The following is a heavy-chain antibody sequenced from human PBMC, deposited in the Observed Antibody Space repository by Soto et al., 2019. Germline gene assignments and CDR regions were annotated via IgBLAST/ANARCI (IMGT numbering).Heavy chain of an antibody. CDR3: ARDRDSSPEGY. CDR2: IKQDGSEK. J-gene: IGHJ4*02. D-gene: IGHD6-13*01. V-gene: IGHV3-7*01. Sequence: GGSLRLSCAASGFTFSSYWMSWVRQAPGKGLEWVANIKQDGSEKYYVDSVKGRFTISRDNTKNSLYLQMNSLRAEDTAVYYCARDRDSSPEGYWGQGTLVTVSS. CDR1: GFTFSSYW.